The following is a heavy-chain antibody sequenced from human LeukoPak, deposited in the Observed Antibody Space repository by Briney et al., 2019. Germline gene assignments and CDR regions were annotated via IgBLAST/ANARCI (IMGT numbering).Heavy chain of an antibody. CDR3: AKDLVRGVIVDAFDI. V-gene: IGHV3-30*18. CDR1: GFTFGSYG. CDR2: ISYDGNNK. D-gene: IGHD3-10*01. Sequence: PGGSLRLSCAASGFTFGSYGMHWVRQAPGKGLEWVAVISYDGNNKYYADSVKGRFTISRDNSKNTLYLQMNSLRAEDTAVYYCAKDLVRGVIVDAFDIWGQGTMVTVSS. J-gene: IGHJ3*02.